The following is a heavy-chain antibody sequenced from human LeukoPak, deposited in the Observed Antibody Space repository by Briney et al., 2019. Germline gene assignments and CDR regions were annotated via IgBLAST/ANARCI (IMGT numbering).Heavy chain of an antibody. Sequence: SETLSLTCTVSGTSITSYYWSWIRQPPGKGLEWIGYIYYSGTTNYNPSLKSRVTISIDTSKNQLSLKLTSVTAADTAVYYCARFGPGTEPAGPDVRYYYYYMDVWGKGTTVTVSS. J-gene: IGHJ6*03. CDR3: ARFGPGTEPAGPDVRYYYYYMDV. CDR2: IYYSGTT. V-gene: IGHV4-59*08. CDR1: GTSITSYY. D-gene: IGHD2-2*01.